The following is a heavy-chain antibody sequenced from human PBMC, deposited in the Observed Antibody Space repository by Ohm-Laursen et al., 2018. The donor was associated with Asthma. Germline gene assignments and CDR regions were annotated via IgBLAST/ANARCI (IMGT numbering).Heavy chain of an antibody. CDR1: GFTFSSYG. V-gene: IGHV3-30*03. Sequence: SLRLSCAASGFTFSSYGMHWVRQAPGKGLEWVAVISYDGSNKYYADSVKGRFTISRDNSKNTLYLQMNSLRAEDTAVYYCARDLIVGATTVPGGYYYGMDVWGQGTTVTVSS. J-gene: IGHJ6*02. CDR3: ARDLIVGATTVPGGYYYGMDV. CDR2: ISYDGSNK. D-gene: IGHD1-26*01.